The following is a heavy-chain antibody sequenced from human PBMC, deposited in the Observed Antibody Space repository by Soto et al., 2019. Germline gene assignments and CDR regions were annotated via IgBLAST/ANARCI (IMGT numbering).Heavy chain of an antibody. J-gene: IGHJ4*02. CDR2: ISYDGSNN. V-gene: IGHV3-30-3*01. CDR3: ARELRGRGGAADNFDY. D-gene: IGHD3-16*01. Sequence: VQLVESGGGVVQPGRSLRLSCAASGFTFSSYAMHWVRQAPGQGLEWVAVISYDGSNNYYADSVKGRFTISRDNYKNTLELQMNSRRAEDTAVDYCARELRGRGGAADNFDYWGQGTLVTVSS. CDR1: GFTFSSYA.